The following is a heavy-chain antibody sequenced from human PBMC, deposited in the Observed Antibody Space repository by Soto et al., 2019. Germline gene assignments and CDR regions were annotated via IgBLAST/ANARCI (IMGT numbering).Heavy chain of an antibody. CDR3: STRSSISGDLVDY. J-gene: IGHJ4*02. Sequence: ETLSLTCVVSGGSITRYYWTWIRQPPGKGLEFIGYVSYRGSTNYNPSLKSRVTISVDTSKNQFSLILTSVTSADTALYYCSTRSSISGDLVDYWGQGTLVTVSS. D-gene: IGHD4-17*01. CDR2: VSYRGST. V-gene: IGHV4-59*01. CDR1: GGSITRYY.